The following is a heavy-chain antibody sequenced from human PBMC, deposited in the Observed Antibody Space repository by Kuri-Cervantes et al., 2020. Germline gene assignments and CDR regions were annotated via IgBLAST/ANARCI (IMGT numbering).Heavy chain of an antibody. CDR1: GASISSGDYY. D-gene: IGHD6-13*01. J-gene: IGHJ3*02. CDR2: VYFNGNS. Sequence: LRLSCTLSGASISSGDYYWSWVRQPPGMGLEWIGSVYFNGNSYYNPSLRSPTTVSVDTSKNQFSLKITSVTAADTAVYYCARRQASGWFFGAFDIWGQGTMVTVSS. V-gene: IGHV4-30-4*08. CDR3: ARRQASGWFFGAFDI.